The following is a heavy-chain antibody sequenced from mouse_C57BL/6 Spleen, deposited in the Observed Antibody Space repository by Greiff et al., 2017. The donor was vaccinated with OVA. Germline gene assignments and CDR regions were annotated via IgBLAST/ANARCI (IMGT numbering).Heavy chain of an antibody. CDR3: ATRDYYGSSAAAY. Sequence: VQLQQPGAELVMPGASVKLSCKASGYTFTSYWMTWVKQRPGQGLEWIGEIYPSGSCTNYNEKFKGKATLTVDKSSSTAYMQLSSLTSEDSAVYYCATRDYYGSSAAAYWGQGTLVTVSA. V-gene: IGHV1-69*01. CDR1: GYTFTSYW. D-gene: IGHD1-1*01. J-gene: IGHJ3*01. CDR2: IYPSGSCT.